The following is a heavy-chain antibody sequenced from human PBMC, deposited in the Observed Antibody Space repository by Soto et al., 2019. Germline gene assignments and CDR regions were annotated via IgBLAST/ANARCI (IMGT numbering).Heavy chain of an antibody. CDR2: INQSGTT. Sequence: PSETLSLTCAAYGGPFSGFYWSWIRQPPGKELEWIGEINQSGTTNYNPSLKSRVTMSVDTSKNQFSLNLRSLTAADTAMYYCARFRRGPSGPFDKNWGPGTLVTVSS. D-gene: IGHD3-10*01. V-gene: IGHV4-34*01. CDR1: GGPFSGFY. CDR3: ARFRRGPSGPFDKN. J-gene: IGHJ4*02.